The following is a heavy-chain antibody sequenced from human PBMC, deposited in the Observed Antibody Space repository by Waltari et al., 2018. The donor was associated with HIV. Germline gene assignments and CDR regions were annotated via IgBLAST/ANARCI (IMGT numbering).Heavy chain of an antibody. V-gene: IGHV3-13*01. CDR1: GFSFSSND. Sequence: EERLVEAGGGLVQPGGSLRLSCAASGFSFSSNDRHGVRQVKGKGLEWVSVSGISNDVYYANSVKGRFTISRENGKNSLYLQMSGLRVEDTGVYYCVKDWTPVGLWYFDLWGRGTLVTVAS. CDR2: SGISNDV. J-gene: IGHJ2*01. CDR3: VKDWTPVGLWYFDL. D-gene: IGHD1-26*01.